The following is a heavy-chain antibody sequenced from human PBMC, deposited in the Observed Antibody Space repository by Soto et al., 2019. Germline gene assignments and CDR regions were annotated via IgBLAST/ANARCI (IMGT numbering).Heavy chain of an antibody. D-gene: IGHD5-12*01. CDR2: IYYSGST. V-gene: IGHV4-59*08. J-gene: IGHJ6*03. CDR1: GGSISSYY. Sequence: SETLSLTCTVSGGSISSYYWSWIRQPPGKGLEWIGYIYYSGSTNYNPSLKSRVTISVDTSKNQFSLKLSSVTAADTAVYYCARLSKGYSGYVAPENYYYYYYMDVWGKGTTVTVSS. CDR3: ARLSKGYSGYVAPENYYYYYYMDV.